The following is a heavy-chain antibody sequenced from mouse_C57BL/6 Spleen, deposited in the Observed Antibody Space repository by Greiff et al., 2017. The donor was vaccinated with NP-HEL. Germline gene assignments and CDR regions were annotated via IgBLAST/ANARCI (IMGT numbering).Heavy chain of an antibody. CDR3: ARKEIYYGYDRDYYAMDY. CDR1: GFSLTSYG. D-gene: IGHD2-2*01. J-gene: IGHJ4*01. V-gene: IGHV2-2*01. Sequence: QVQLQQSGPGLVQPSQSLSITCTVSGFSLTSYGVHWVRQSPGKGLEWLGVIWSGGSTDYNAAFISRLSISKDNSKSQVFFKMNRLKADETAIYYCARKEIYYGYDRDYYAMDYWGQGTSVTVSA. CDR2: IWSGGST.